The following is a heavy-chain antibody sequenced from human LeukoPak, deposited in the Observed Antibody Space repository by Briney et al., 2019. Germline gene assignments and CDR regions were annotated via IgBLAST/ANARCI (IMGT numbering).Heavy chain of an antibody. D-gene: IGHD6-13*01. V-gene: IGHV4-39*01. J-gene: IGHJ6*03. CDR3: ARHRWRSWGLRPGLAVAGTGNYYYTMDV. Sequence: SETLSLTCTVSGDSISTSSYSSGCVAQPPGNGLDWPWNICYSVSTDYSPPLHNRLTKSLDPTLNQYSLTLSSVTAADTAVYYCARHRWRSWGLRPGLAVAGTGNYYYTMDVWGKGTTVTISS. CDR2: ICYSVST. CDR1: GDSISTSSYS.